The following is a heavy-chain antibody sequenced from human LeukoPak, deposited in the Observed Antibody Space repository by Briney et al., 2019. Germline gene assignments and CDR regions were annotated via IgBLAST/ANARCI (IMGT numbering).Heavy chain of an antibody. CDR1: GVNFRSLY. Sequence: GGSLTLSCAVSGVNFRSLYMDWVRHPPARGLERVGRIRNEDNSYTTDYATSVKVRFIISRHDSKTSLFLQMNSLKTEGTAVYYCVRVRHGDSFDYWGQASLVTVCS. D-gene: IGHD4-17*01. CDR3: VRVRHGDSFDY. J-gene: IGHJ4*02. V-gene: IGHV3-72*01. CDR2: IRNEDNSYTT.